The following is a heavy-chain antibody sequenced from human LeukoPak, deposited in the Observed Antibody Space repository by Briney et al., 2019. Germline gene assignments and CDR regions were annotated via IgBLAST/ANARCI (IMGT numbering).Heavy chain of an antibody. CDR2: ISGSGGST. Sequence: PGGSLRLSCAASGLTFSTYAMSWVRQTPGKGLEWVSAISGSGGSTYYADSVKGRFTISRDNSKNTLYLQMSRLRAEDTAVYYCAKGPWEAYNWNYGPPWFAPWGQGTPVTGSS. J-gene: IGHJ5*02. CDR1: GLTFSTYA. V-gene: IGHV3-23*01. CDR3: AKGPWEAYNWNYGPPWFAP. D-gene: IGHD1-7*01.